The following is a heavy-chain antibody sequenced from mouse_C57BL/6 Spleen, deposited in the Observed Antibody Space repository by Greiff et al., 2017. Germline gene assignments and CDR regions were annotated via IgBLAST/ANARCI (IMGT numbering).Heavy chain of an antibody. J-gene: IGHJ3*01. V-gene: IGHV1-81*01. CDR1: GYTFTSYG. CDR2: IYPRSGNT. CDR3: ASGEGFAY. Sequence: QVQLQQSGAELAMPGASVKLSCKASGYTFTSYGISWVKQRTGQGLEWIGEIYPRSGNTYYNEKFKGKATLTADTSSSTAYMELRSLTYEDSAVCLCASGEGFAYWGQGTLVTVSS.